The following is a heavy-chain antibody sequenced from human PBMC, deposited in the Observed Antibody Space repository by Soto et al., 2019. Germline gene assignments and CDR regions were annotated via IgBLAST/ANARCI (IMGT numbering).Heavy chain of an antibody. CDR1: GFPFSSYG. CDR2: ISYDGSTK. CDR3: AKELQVTVFYYYGMAV. V-gene: IGHV3-30*18. Sequence: QEQLVESGGGVVQPGRSLRLSCAASGFPFSSYGMHWVRQAPGKGLEWVAVISYDGSTKYYADSVKGRFTISRDNYKNTLYLQMIGLRAEDTGVYFCAKELQVTVFYYYGMAVWGPGTTVTFSS. J-gene: IGHJ6*02. D-gene: IGHD4-17*01.